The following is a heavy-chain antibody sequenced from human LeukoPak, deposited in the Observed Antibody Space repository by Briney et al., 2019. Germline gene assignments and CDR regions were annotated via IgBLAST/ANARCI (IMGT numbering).Heavy chain of an antibody. CDR2: INTYNGNT. V-gene: IGHV1-18*01. Sequence: ASVKVSCKASGYIYTNYGINWVRQAPGQGLEWMGWINTYNGNTNYAPKLHGRVTMTTDTPTSTAYMELRSLRFDDTAIYYCARDPTPSDGDYPPDHFDYWGQATLVTVSS. CDR1: GYIYTNYG. D-gene: IGHD4-17*01. J-gene: IGHJ4*02. CDR3: ARDPTPSDGDYPPDHFDY.